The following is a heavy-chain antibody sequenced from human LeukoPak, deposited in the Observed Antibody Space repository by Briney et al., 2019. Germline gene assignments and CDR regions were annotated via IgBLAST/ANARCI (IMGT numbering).Heavy chain of an antibody. Sequence: ASVKVSCKASGYTFTGYYMHWVRQAPGQGLEWMGWINPNSGGTNYAQKFQGRVTMTRDTSISTAYMELSRLRSDDTAVYYCAREFTEWLRFYDSSGPIGYWGQGTLVTVSS. J-gene: IGHJ4*02. D-gene: IGHD3-22*01. CDR3: AREFTEWLRFYDSSGPIGY. CDR2: INPNSGGT. V-gene: IGHV1-2*02. CDR1: GYTFTGYY.